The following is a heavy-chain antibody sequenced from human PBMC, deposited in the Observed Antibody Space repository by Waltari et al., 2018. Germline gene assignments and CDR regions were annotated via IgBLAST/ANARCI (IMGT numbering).Heavy chain of an antibody. J-gene: IGHJ4*02. Sequence: EVQLVESGGGLVKPGGSLRLSCAASGFTFSSYSMNWVRQAPGKGLEWVSSISSSSSYIYYADSVKGRFTISRDNAKNSLYLQMNSLRAEDTAVYYCARVGRGIAVAGAGPFDYWGQGTLVTVSS. CDR1: GFTFSSYS. CDR3: ARVGRGIAVAGAGPFDY. CDR2: ISSSSSYI. V-gene: IGHV3-21*01. D-gene: IGHD6-19*01.